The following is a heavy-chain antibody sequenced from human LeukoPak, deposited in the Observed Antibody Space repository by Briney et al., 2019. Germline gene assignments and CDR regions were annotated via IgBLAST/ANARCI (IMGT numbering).Heavy chain of an antibody. CDR2: IYYTGST. D-gene: IGHD3-10*01. Sequence: SETLSLTCGVSGGSISPYYWSWIRQPPGKGLEWIGYIYYTGSTYYNPSLKSRVTISVDTSKNLFSLKLSSVTAADTAVYYCARAYYHGSGTFDIWGQGTMVTVSS. V-gene: IGHV4-59*01. CDR1: GGSISPYY. J-gene: IGHJ3*02. CDR3: ARAYYHGSGTFDI.